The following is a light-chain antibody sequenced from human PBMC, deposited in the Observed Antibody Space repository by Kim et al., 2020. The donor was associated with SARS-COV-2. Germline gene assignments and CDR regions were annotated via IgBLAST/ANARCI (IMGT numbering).Light chain of an antibody. CDR3: QQYGSSPYT. CDR1: QTVSTTY. Sequence: EIVLTQSPGTLSLSPGERATLSCRASQTVSTTYLAWYQHKPGQAPRLLIYGASSRATAIPHRFSGSVSGTDFTLTISRLEPEDFAVYYCQQYGSSPYTFGQGTKLEI. J-gene: IGKJ2*01. CDR2: GAS. V-gene: IGKV3-20*01.